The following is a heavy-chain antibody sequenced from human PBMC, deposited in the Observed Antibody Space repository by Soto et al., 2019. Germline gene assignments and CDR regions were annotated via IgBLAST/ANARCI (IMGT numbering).Heavy chain of an antibody. CDR1: GYSITAGGYD. V-gene: IGHV4-61*08. Sequence: SQTLSVTCSVSGYSITAGGYDRSWIPQHPGKGLEWIGCIYSSGSINYNPSLKSRVTISVDTSKNQFSLKLSTVTAADTAVYYCARSSSGWPRIFDYWGQGNLVTVSS. CDR2: IYSSGSI. J-gene: IGHJ4*02. CDR3: ARSSSGWPRIFDY. D-gene: IGHD6-19*01.